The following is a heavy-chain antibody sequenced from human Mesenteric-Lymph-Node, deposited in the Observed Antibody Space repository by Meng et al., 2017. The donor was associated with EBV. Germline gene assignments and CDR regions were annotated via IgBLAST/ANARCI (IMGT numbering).Heavy chain of an antibody. CDR2: MYYSGIT. Sequence: QEPGPGLVKPSETLSLTCTVSGDSVSSGSKYWSWIRQSPGKGLEWIGYMYYSGITKYNPSLKSRVTISVDTSKNQFSLKLSSVTAADTALYYCARDLGYSGYYPAYWGQGTLVTVSS. CDR3: ARDLGYSGYYPAY. J-gene: IGHJ4*02. CDR1: GDSVSSGSKY. V-gene: IGHV4-61*01. D-gene: IGHD5-12*01.